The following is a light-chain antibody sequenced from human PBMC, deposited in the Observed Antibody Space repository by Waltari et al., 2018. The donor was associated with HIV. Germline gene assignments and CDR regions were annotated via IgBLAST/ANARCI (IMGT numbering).Light chain of an antibody. V-gene: IGLV1-40*01. Sequence: SVLTQPPSVSGAPGQRVIISCTASRPNIGAREDVHWYQQLPGAVPKVLIYGNTNRPSGVPDRFSGSKSGASASLAIAGLQTDDEADYYCQSYDNSLNAVVFGGGTRLTVL. CDR1: RPNIGARED. J-gene: IGLJ2*01. CDR2: GNT. CDR3: QSYDNSLNAVV.